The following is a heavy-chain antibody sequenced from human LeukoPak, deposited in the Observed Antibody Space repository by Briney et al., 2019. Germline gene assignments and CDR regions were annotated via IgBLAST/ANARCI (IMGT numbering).Heavy chain of an antibody. V-gene: IGHV3-23*01. Sequence: PGGFLRLSCAASGFTFSNYAMSWVRQAPGKGLEWVSAISDSGRSTYYADSVKGRFTISRDNSKNTLYLQMNSLRAEETAVYYCARDRMVYTYWGQGTLVTVSS. CDR1: GFTFSNYA. CDR3: ARDRMVYTY. J-gene: IGHJ4*02. D-gene: IGHD3-10*01. CDR2: ISDSGRST.